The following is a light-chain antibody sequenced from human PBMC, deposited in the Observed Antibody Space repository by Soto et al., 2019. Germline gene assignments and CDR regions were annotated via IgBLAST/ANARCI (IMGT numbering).Light chain of an antibody. J-gene: IGKJ3*01. Sequence: IVLTQSPCTLSLSPGERATLSCTASQSCSNTFLAWYQQQPGQAPRLLIYLASNMATGIPDRFSGRGSVTHFSLNIGRLEPADVEVYYCYQSGISPHTFCHGNNVDIK. CDR3: YQSGISPHT. CDR1: QSCSNTF. CDR2: LAS. V-gene: IGKV3-20*01.